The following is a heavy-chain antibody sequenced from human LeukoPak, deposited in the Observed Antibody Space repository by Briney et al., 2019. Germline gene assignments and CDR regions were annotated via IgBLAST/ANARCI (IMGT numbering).Heavy chain of an antibody. CDR2: INPNSGGT. Sequence: GASVKVSCKASGYTFTGYYMHWVRQAPGQGLEWMGWINPNSGGTNYAQKFQGRVTMTRDTSISTAYMELSRLRSDDTAVYYCARVPPPWYSSGWHDYWGQGTLVTVSS. J-gene: IGHJ4*02. CDR3: ARVPPPWYSSGWHDY. CDR1: GYTFTGYY. D-gene: IGHD6-19*01. V-gene: IGHV1-2*02.